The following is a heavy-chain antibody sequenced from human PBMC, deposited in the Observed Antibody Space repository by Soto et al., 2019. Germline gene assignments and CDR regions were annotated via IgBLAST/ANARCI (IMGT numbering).Heavy chain of an antibody. CDR2: ISSSSSTI. CDR1: GFTFSSYS. CDR3: AREATPGGTCYTGRFDT. J-gene: IGHJ5*02. V-gene: IGHV3-48*02. Sequence: GGSLRLSCAASGFTFSSYSMNWVRQAPGKGLEWVSYISSSSSTIYYADSVKGRFTISRDNAKNSLYLQMNSLRDEDTAVYYCAREATPGGTCYTGRFDTWGQGTLVTVSS. D-gene: IGHD2-15*01.